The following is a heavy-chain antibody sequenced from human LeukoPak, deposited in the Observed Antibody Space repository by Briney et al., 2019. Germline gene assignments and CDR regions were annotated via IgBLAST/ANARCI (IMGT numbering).Heavy chain of an antibody. J-gene: IGHJ6*03. V-gene: IGHV3-21*05. CDR2: VSTSSSYI. Sequence: PVQPLDSPSVVSTSSSYIYYADSVKGRFTISRDNAKNSLSLQVNSLSAEDMAAYYCARATHGTKGYHFYMDVWGKGTTVTVSS. D-gene: IGHD1-26*01. CDR3: ARATHGTKGYHFYMDV.